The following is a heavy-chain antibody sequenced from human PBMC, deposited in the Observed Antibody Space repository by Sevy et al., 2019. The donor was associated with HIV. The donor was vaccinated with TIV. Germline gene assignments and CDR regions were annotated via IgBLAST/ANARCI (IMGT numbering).Heavy chain of an antibody. Sequence: GGSLRLSCAASGFTFNNYAMSWVRQAPGKGLEGKGLEWVSTISGGGGGTYYADSVRGRFTISGDNSKNTPYLQVNSLRVEDTAVYYCAKHYIHDIADGWYFDLWGRGTLVTVSS. J-gene: IGHJ2*01. CDR2: ISGGGGGT. CDR3: AKHYIHDIADGWYFDL. CDR1: GFTFNNYA. V-gene: IGHV3-23*01. D-gene: IGHD6-13*01.